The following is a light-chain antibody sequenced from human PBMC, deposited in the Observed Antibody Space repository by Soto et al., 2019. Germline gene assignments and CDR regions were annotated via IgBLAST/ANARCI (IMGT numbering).Light chain of an antibody. V-gene: IGKV3D-20*01. CDR1: QSVSSTY. CDR2: DVS. J-gene: IGKJ4*01. CDR3: KQYCTSLT. Sequence: EIVLTQSPATLSLSPGERATLSCAASQSVSSTYLGWYQQKPGLAPRLLIYDVSNRFTGIPDRFSGSGSATDFTLTISRLEPEDFAVYYCKQYCTSLTFGGGTKVEIK.